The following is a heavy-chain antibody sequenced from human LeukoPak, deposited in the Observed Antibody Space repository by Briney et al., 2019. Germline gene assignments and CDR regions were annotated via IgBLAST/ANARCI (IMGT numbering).Heavy chain of an antibody. D-gene: IGHD6-19*01. CDR2: IYPGDSDT. CDR3: ARPAVAGTGGFHFDY. CDR1: GYSFTNYW. V-gene: IGHV5-51*01. J-gene: IGHJ4*02. Sequence: MPGASLKISCKTSGYSFTNYWIGWVRQVPGKGLEQMGVIYPGDSDTRYSPSFQGQVTISADKSISTAYLQWYSLKASDTAMYYCARPAVAGTGGFHFDYWGQGTLVTVSS.